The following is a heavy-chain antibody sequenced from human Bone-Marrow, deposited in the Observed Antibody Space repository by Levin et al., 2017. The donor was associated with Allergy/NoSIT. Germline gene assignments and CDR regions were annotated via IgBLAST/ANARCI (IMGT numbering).Heavy chain of an antibody. J-gene: IGHJ6*02. CDR3: AKGDTYSSGWYGDYYYSLDV. CDR1: GFTFSNYA. V-gene: IGHV3-23*01. CDR2: ISSSGGST. Sequence: GESLKISCAASGFTFSNYAMSWVRQAPGRGLEWVSVISSSGGSTYSADSVKGRFTISRDNSKNTLYLQMNSLRAEDTAVYYCAKGDTYSSGWYGDYYYSLDVWGQGTTVTVSS. D-gene: IGHD6-19*01.